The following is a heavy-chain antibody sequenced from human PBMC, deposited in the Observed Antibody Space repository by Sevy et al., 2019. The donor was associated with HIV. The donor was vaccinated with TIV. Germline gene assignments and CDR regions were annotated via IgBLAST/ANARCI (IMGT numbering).Heavy chain of an antibody. CDR1: GFTFSSYD. Sequence: GGSLRLSCAASGFTFSSYDMSWVRQAPGKGLEWVSGISPTGGTTQYAESVKGGFIISRDNSKKTLFLQMNSLRAEDTALYYCAKDLEQQLGPDYWGQGTQVTVSS. V-gene: IGHV3-23*01. CDR2: ISPTGGTT. D-gene: IGHD6-13*01. CDR3: AKDLEQQLGPDY. J-gene: IGHJ4*02.